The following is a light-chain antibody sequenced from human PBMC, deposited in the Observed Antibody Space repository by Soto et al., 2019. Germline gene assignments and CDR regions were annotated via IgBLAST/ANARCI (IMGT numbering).Light chain of an antibody. CDR2: DVS. J-gene: IGLJ1*01. CDR1: NSDVGGYDY. Sequence: QSALAQPRSVSGSPGQSVTITCTVTNSDVGGYDYVSWYQQHPGKAPKLMIYDVSKRPSGVPDRFSGSKSGNTASLTISGLQAEDEADYYCCSYAGTYTYVFGTGTKVTVL. V-gene: IGLV2-11*01. CDR3: CSYAGTYTYV.